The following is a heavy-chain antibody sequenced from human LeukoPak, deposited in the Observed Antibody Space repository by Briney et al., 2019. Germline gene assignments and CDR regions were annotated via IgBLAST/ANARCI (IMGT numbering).Heavy chain of an antibody. CDR3: ARVGGYCSSTSCYLGLDY. Sequence: GGSLRLSCAASGFTFSSYWMSWVRQAPGKGLEWVANIKQDGSEKYYVDSVKGLFTISRDNAKNSLYLQMNSLRAEDTAVYYCARVGGYCSSTSCYLGLDYWGQGTLVTVSS. CDR1: GFTFSSYW. J-gene: IGHJ4*02. D-gene: IGHD2-2*01. V-gene: IGHV3-7*01. CDR2: IKQDGSEK.